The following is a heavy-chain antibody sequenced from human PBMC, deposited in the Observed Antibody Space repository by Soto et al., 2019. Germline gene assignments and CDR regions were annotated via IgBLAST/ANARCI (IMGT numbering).Heavy chain of an antibody. Sequence: SETLSLTFEVYGGSLSGYNWTGIRQPTGKGLEWIGEINDSGTTNYNASLKSRVTISVDTSKKQFSLNLNSVTAADTAVYYCARGPPMYGGVTRPLDYWGQGALVTGSS. V-gene: IGHV4-34*01. CDR1: GGSLSGYN. D-gene: IGHD3-16*01. CDR2: INDSGTT. CDR3: ARGPPMYGGVTRPLDY. J-gene: IGHJ4*02.